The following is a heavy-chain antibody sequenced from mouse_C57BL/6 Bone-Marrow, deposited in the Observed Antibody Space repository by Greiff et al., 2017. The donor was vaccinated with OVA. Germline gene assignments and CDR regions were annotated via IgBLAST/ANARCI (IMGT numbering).Heavy chain of an antibody. CDR2: INYDGSST. Sequence: EVMLVESEGGLVQPGSSMKLSCTASGFTFSDYYMAWVRQVPEKGLEWVANINYDGSSTYYLDSLKSRFIISRDNAKNILYLQMSSLKSEDTATYYCAREDYDANYFDYWGQGTTLTVSS. V-gene: IGHV5-16*01. J-gene: IGHJ2*01. D-gene: IGHD2-4*01. CDR1: GFTFSDYY. CDR3: AREDYDANYFDY.